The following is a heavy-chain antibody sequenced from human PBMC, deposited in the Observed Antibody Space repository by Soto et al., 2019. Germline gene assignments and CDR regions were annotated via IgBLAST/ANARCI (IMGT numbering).Heavy chain of an antibody. CDR2: ISSSSSYI. V-gene: IGHV3-21*01. J-gene: IGHJ6*02. Sequence: GGSLILSCAASGFTFSSYSMNWVRQAPGKGLEWVSSISSSSSYIYYADSVKGRFTISRDNAKNSLYLQMNSLRAEDTAVYYCARETYYYGSGSYFTPSGMDGWGQGNTVTVYS. CDR1: GFTFSSYS. D-gene: IGHD3-10*01. CDR3: ARETYYYGSGSYFTPSGMDG.